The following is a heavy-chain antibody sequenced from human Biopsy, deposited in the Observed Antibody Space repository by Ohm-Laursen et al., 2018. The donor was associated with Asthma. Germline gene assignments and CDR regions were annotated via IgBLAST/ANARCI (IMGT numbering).Heavy chain of an antibody. CDR2: IYSGGTS. D-gene: IGHD3-22*01. Sequence: SLRLSCTASGFAVSRDYMFWVRQAPGEGLEWVSVIYSGGTSHTADFVRGRFTISRDNAKNTLYLQMNSLRAEDTAVYYCAKARIHHFYDSSGYYQHDWGQGTLVTVSS. J-gene: IGHJ4*02. CDR1: GFAVSRDY. CDR3: AKARIHHFYDSSGYYQHD. V-gene: IGHV3-66*01.